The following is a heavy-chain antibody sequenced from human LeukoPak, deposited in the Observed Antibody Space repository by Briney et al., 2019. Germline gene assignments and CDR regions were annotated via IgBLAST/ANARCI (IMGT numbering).Heavy chain of an antibody. CDR3: AREQKSIGSYFNY. CDR1: GGSISSYY. V-gene: IGHV4-59*01. Sequence: SETLSLTCTVSGGSISSYYWSWIRQPPGKGLKWIGYMYYSGITNYNPSLKSRVTISVDTSKNQFSLQLSSVTAADTAVYYCAREQKSIGSYFNYWGQGTLVTVSS. J-gene: IGHJ4*02. D-gene: IGHD1-26*01. CDR2: MYYSGIT.